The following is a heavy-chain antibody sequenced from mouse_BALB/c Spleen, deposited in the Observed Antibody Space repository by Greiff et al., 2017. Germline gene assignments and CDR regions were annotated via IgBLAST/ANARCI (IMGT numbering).Heavy chain of an antibody. CDR3: ARATGDYFDY. J-gene: IGHJ2*01. CDR1: GYTFTSYW. CDR2: INPSTGYT. Sequence: QVQLQQSGAELAKPGASVKMSCKASGYTFTSYWMHWVKQRPGQGLEWIGYINPSTGYTEYNQKFKDKATLTADKSSSTAYMQLSSLTSEDSAVYYCARATGDYFDYWGQGTTLTVSS. D-gene: IGHD4-1*02. V-gene: IGHV1-7*01.